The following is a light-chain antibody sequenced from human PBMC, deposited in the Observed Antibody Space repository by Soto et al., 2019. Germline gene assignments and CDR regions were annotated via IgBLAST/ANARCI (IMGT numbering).Light chain of an antibody. Sequence: QSVLTQPASVSGSSGQSITISCTGTSSDVGFYNYVSWYQQHAGKAPKLMIYVVTNRPSGVSNRFSGSKSGNTASLTISGLQAEDEADYFCKSYAGSNTYVFGSGTKLTVL. J-gene: IGLJ1*01. CDR1: SSDVGFYNY. CDR2: VVT. V-gene: IGLV2-14*01. CDR3: KSYAGSNTYV.